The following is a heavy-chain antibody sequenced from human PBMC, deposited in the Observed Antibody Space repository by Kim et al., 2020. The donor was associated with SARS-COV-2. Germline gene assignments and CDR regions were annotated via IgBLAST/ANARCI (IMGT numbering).Heavy chain of an antibody. CDR1: GYTFTSYD. D-gene: IGHD3-22*01. J-gene: IGHJ6*02. CDR3: VVDSSCPLSYYYGMDV. CDR2: MNPNSDNT. Sequence: ASVKVSCKASGYTFTSYDINWVRQATGQGLEWMGWMNPNSDNTGYAQKFQGRVTMTRNTSISTAYMELSSLRSEDTAVYYCVVDSSCPLSYYYGMDVWGQGTTVTVSS. V-gene: IGHV1-8*01.